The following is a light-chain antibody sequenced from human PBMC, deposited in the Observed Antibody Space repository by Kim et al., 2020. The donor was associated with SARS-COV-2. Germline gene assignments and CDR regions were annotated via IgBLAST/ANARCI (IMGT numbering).Light chain of an antibody. CDR3: GTWDSRLRGGV. Sequence: QSVLTQPPSVSAAPGRTVTISCSGGSSNIGNNYVSWYQQLPPTAPKLLIYDNDKRPSDIPDRFTGSRSGTTATLAITGLQTGDEADYFCGTWDSRLRGGVFGGGTQLTVL. CDR1: SSNIGNNY. J-gene: IGLJ3*02. CDR2: DND. V-gene: IGLV1-51*01.